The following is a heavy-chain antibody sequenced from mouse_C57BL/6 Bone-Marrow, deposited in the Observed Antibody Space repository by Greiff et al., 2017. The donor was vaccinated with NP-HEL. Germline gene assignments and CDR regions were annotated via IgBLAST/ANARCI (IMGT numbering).Heavy chain of an antibody. CDR3: ARPDNWVLYAY. J-gene: IGHJ3*01. Sequence: EVKLVESGGGLVKPGGSLKLSCAASGFTFSDYGMHWVRQAPEKGLEWVAYISSGSSTIYYADTVKGRFTISRDNAKNTLFLQMTSLRSEDTAMYYCARPDNWVLYAYWGQGTLVTVSA. CDR1: GFTFSDYG. CDR2: ISSGSSTI. V-gene: IGHV5-17*01. D-gene: IGHD4-1*01.